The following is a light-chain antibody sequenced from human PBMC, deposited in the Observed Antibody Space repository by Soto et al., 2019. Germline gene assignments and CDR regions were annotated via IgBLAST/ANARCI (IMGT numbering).Light chain of an antibody. J-gene: IGLJ2*01. Sequence: QPVLTQPPSASGTPGQGVTISCSGSSSNIGSHNVNWYQQLPGTAPKLLIYGSNQRPSGVPDRFSGSKSGTSASLAISGLQSEDEADYYCAAWDGSLNVVIFGEGTKVTVL. V-gene: IGLV1-44*01. CDR1: SSNIGSHN. CDR2: GSN. CDR3: AAWDGSLNVVI.